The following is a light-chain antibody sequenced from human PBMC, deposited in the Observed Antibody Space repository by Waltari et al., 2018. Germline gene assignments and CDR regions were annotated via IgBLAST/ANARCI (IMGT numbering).Light chain of an antibody. CDR2: KAS. CDR1: QSISNW. Sequence: DIQMTQSPSTLSASVGDRVTITCRASQSISNWLAGYSQKPGKAPNLLIHKASSLESGVPSRFSGSGSGTEFTLTISSLQPDDFATYYCQQYNSYPLTFGGGTKVEIK. J-gene: IGKJ4*01. CDR3: QQYNSYPLT. V-gene: IGKV1-5*03.